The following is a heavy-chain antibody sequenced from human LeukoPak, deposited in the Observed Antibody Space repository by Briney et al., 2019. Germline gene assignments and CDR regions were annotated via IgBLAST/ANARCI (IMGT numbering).Heavy chain of an antibody. J-gene: IGHJ6*02. CDR3: AKEAVAGLYYYYYGMDV. D-gene: IGHD6-19*01. V-gene: IGHV3-7*03. CDR1: GFTFSSYW. CDR2: IKEDGSEK. Sequence: QPGGSLRLSCAASGFTFSSYWMIWVRQAPGKGLEWVANIKEDGSEKNYVDSVMGRFTISRDNAKNSLYLQMNSLRAEDTALYYCAKEAVAGLYYYYYGMDVWGQGTTVTVSS.